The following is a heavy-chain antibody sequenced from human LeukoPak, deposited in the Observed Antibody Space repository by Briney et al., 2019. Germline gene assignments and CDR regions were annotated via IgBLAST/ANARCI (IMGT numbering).Heavy chain of an antibody. CDR1: GGSISSSSYY. CDR3: ARHRALVGATTFALRGRNYYYYYMDV. Sequence: SETLSLTCTVSGGSISSSSYYWCWIRQPPGKGLEWIGEINHSGSTNYNPSLKSRVTISVDTSKNQFSLKLSSVTAADTAVYYCARHRALVGATTFALRGRNYYYYYMDVWGKGTTVTISS. J-gene: IGHJ6*03. V-gene: IGHV4-39*01. D-gene: IGHD1-26*01. CDR2: INHSGST.